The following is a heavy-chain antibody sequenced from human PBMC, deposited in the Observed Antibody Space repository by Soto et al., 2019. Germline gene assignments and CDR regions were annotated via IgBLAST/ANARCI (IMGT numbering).Heavy chain of an antibody. CDR3: ARDLLSIFGVLQPAAV. Sequence: PSQTLSLTCAISGDSVSSNSAAWNWIRQSPSRGLEWLGRTYCRSKWYNDYAVSVKSRITINPDTSKNQFSLQLNSVTPEDTAVYYCARDLLSIFGVLQPAAVWGQGTTVTVSS. D-gene: IGHD3-3*01. V-gene: IGHV6-1*01. CDR2: TYCRSKWYN. CDR1: GDSVSSNSAA. J-gene: IGHJ6*02.